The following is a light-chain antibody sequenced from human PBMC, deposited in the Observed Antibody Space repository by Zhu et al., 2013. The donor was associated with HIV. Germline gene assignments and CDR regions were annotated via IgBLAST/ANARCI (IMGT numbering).Light chain of an antibody. CDR3: QQYGSSWYT. Sequence: EIVLTQSPGTLSLSPGERATLSCRASQTVSSSFLAWYQQKPGQAPRLLIYGASARATGIPDRFSGSGSGTDFTLTISRLEPEDFAVYYCQQYGSSWYTFGLGDQAGDQT. CDR1: QTVSSSF. CDR2: GAS. V-gene: IGKV3-20*01. J-gene: IGKJ2*01.